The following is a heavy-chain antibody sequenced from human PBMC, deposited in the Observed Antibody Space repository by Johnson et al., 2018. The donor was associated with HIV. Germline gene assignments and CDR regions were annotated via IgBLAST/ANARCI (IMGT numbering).Heavy chain of an antibody. V-gene: IGHV3-53*01. CDR3: ARDQGSGWPTNAFDI. J-gene: IGHJ3*02. CDR2: IYSGGST. Sequence: VQLVESGGGLIQPGGSLRLSCAASGFTVSSNYMSWVRQAPGKGLEWVSVIYSGGSTYHADSVKGRFTISRDNSKNTVYLQMNSLRAEDTAVYYCARDQGSGWPTNAFDIWGRGTRVTVSS. D-gene: IGHD6-19*01. CDR1: GFTVSSNY.